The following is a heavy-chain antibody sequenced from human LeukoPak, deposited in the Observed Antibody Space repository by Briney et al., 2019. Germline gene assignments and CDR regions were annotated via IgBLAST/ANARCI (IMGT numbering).Heavy chain of an antibody. CDR2: IYYSGSTYYNPT. CDR3: VRQIPVSMVDP. CDR1: GGSISSSNYY. V-gene: IGHV4-39*07. D-gene: IGHD2-21*01. J-gene: IGHJ5*02. Sequence: SETLSLTCSVSGGSISSSNYYWGWIRQPPGKGLEWIASIYYSGSTYYNPTYYNPSLESRVTISLDTSRNQFSLKLSSVTAADTAVYYCVRQIPVSMVDPWGQGTLVTVSS.